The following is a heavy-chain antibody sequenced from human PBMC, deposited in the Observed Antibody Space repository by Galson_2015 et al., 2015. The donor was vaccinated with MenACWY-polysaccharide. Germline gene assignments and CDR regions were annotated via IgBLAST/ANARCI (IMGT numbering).Heavy chain of an antibody. CDR1: GFTFISYW. CDR2: INQDGSDK. J-gene: IGHJ4*02. CDR3: ARRDDNNYDSTGYFKK. Sequence: SLRLSCAASGFTFISYWMSWVRQAPGKGLEWVANINQDGSDKDYAESVRGRFAISRDNAKNSLYLQMNSLRGEDTAVYYCARRDDNNYDSTGYFKKWGQGTLVTVSS. V-gene: IGHV3-7*01. D-gene: IGHD3-22*01.